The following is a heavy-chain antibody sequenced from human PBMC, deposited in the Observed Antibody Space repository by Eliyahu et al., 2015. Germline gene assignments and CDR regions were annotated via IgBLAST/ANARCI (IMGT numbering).Heavy chain of an antibody. Sequence: QVQLQESGPGLVKPSETLSLXCTVSGDSITXYYWSWIRQPAGKGLEWIGRIYTRGITNYNPPLKSRVTMSVDTAKNQFSLNLNSVTAADTAVYYCARDLPYYYGLQRLFDHWGQGTLVTVSS. D-gene: IGHD3-10*01. V-gene: IGHV4-4*07. CDR1: GDSITXYY. CDR3: ARDLPYYYGLQRLFDH. J-gene: IGHJ4*02. CDR2: IYTRGIT.